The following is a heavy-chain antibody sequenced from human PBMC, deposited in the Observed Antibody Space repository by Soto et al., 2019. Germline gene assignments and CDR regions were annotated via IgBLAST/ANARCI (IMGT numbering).Heavy chain of an antibody. CDR3: VSQGITVSTQAYFDY. CDR1: GGSFTNSSYS. V-gene: IGHV4-39*01. CDR2: VYTRERS. D-gene: IGHD3-16*01. J-gene: IGHJ4*02. Sequence: NPSETLSLTCTGSGGSFTNSSYSWGWLRQSPGKGLESIASVYTRERSSSKSSVKSRRTISVDTPKIQISLSCNYVTASDTAAYFCVSQGITVSTQAYFDYWGQGAMVTVSS.